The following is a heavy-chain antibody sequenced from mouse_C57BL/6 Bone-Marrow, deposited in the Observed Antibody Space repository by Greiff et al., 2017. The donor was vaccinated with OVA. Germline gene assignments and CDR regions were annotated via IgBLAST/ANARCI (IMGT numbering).Heavy chain of an antibody. CDR2: IWSGGST. Sequence: VQLQQSGPGLVQPSQSLSITCTVSGFSLTSYGVHWVRQSPGKGLEWLGVIWSGGSTDSTAAFISRLSISKDNSKSQVFFKMNSLQADDTARYYCARNGGGYGYFDGWGTGTTVTVSS. J-gene: IGHJ1*03. V-gene: IGHV2-2*01. CDR1: GFSLTSYG. CDR3: ARNGGGYGYFDG.